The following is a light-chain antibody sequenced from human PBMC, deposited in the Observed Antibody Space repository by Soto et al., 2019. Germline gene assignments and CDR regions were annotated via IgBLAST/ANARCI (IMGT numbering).Light chain of an antibody. J-gene: IGLJ1*01. CDR2: GNS. Sequence: QPVLTQPPSVSGAPGQRVTISCTGSSSNIGAGYDVHWYQQLPGTAPKLLIYGNSNRPSGVPDRFSGSKSGTSASLAITGLQAEDEADDYCQSYDRSLSGYVFGTGTKLTVI. V-gene: IGLV1-40*01. CDR3: QSYDRSLSGYV. CDR1: SSNIGAGYD.